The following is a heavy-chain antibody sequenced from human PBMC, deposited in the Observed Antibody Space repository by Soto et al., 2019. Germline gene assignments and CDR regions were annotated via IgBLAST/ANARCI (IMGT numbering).Heavy chain of an antibody. CDR1: GGTFSSYA. CDR2: IIPIFGTA. J-gene: IGHJ6*02. CDR3: AEKMAYSYGMDV. Sequence: QVQLVQSGAEVKKPGSSVKVSCKASGGTFSSYAISWVRQAPGQGLEWMGGIIPIFGTANYAQKFQGRVTITADESTSRADMELSSLRSEDTAVYYCAEKMAYSYGMDVWGQGTTVTVSS. V-gene: IGHV1-69*01.